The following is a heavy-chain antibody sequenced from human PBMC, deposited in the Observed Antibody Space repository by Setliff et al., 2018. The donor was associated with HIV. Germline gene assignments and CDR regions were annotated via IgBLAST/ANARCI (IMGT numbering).Heavy chain of an antibody. D-gene: IGHD1-26*01. J-gene: IGHJ4*02. CDR3: VLPIVGDTARYCDF. Sequence: SETLSLTCAVYGGSLSDSYYNWIRQPPGKGLEWIGQISHSGTTSYNSSLKSRVAMSVDMSRNQFSLTLNSLTAADTAVSHCVLPIVGDTARYCDFLGQGSLVTVSS. V-gene: IGHV4-34*01. CDR2: ISHSGTT. CDR1: GGSLSDSY.